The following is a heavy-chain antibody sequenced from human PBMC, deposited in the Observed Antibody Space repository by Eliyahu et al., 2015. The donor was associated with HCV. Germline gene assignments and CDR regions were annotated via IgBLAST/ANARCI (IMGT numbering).Heavy chain of an antibody. CDR2: IGPGGSGK. Sequence: EVQLVESGGGLVQPGGSLRLSCAASGFIFSSYWMSWVRQPPGKGLEWVANIGPGGSGKYYVDSVNGRFTISRDNARNSLSLQMNTLRAEDTAVYYCAKYNGYHLDSWGQGALVTVSS. CDR3: AKYNGYHLDS. J-gene: IGHJ4*02. V-gene: IGHV3-7*01. CDR1: GFIFSSYW. D-gene: IGHD5-18*01.